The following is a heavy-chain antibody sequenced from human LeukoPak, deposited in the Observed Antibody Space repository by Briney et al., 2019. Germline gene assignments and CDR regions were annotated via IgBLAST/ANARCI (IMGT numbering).Heavy chain of an antibody. J-gene: IGHJ4*02. CDR1: GYTFTGYY. D-gene: IGHD4-23*01. CDR3: ATDYAGNSVPDY. Sequence: ASVKVSCKASGYTFTGYYMHWVRQAPGQGLEWMGWINPNSGGTNYAQKFQGRVTMTRDTSISTAYMELSWLRSDDTALYYCATDYAGNSVPDYWGQGALVTVSS. V-gene: IGHV1-2*02. CDR2: INPNSGGT.